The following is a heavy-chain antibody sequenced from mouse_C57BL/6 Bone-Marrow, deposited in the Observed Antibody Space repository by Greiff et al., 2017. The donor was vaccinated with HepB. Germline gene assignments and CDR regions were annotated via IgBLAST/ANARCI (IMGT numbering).Heavy chain of an antibody. CDR1: GFTFSSYA. D-gene: IGHD1-1*01. CDR3: ARAAYGSSYRWYFDV. J-gene: IGHJ1*03. V-gene: IGHV5-4*03. Sequence: EVMLVESGGGLVKPGGSLKLSCAASGFTFSSYAMSWVRQTPEKRLEWVATISDGGSYTYYPDNVKGRFTISRDNAKNNLYLQMSHLKSEDTAMNYCARAAYGSSYRWYFDVWGTGTTVTVSS. CDR2: ISDGGSYT.